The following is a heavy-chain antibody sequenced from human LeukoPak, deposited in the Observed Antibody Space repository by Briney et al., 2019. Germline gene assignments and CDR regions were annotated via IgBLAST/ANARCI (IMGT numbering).Heavy chain of an antibody. D-gene: IGHD3-10*01. V-gene: IGHV3-74*01. CDR1: GFTLSNFW. CDR2: INTDGSST. J-gene: IGHJ2*01. Sequence: GGSLRLSCSASGFTLSNFWIHWVRQAPGKGLVWVSRINTDGSSTNYADSVKGRFAVSRDNAKNTLYLQMNSLRVEDTAVYYCAGGVGWHFALWGRGTLVTVSS. CDR3: AGGVGWHFAL.